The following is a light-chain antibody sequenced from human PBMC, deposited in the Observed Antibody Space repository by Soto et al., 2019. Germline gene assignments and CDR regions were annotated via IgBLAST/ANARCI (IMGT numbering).Light chain of an antibody. CDR2: GAF. CDR3: QQRNIWPPVT. Sequence: EIVLTQYPATLSLSPGERATRSCRASPSVTNFLAWYQQKPGQAPRLLIYGAFNRATGIPARFSGSGSGTDFTLTISSLEPEDFAVYYCQQRNIWPPVTFGQGTRLEI. J-gene: IGKJ5*01. V-gene: IGKV3-11*01. CDR1: PSVTNF.